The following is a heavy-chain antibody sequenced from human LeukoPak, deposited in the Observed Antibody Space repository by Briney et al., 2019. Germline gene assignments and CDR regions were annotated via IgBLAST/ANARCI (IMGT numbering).Heavy chain of an antibody. J-gene: IGHJ4*02. V-gene: IGHV4-34*01. CDR2: INHSGST. CDR1: GVSFSGYY. D-gene: IGHD6-13*01. Sequence: SETLSLTCAVYGVSFSGYYWSWIRQPPGKGLEWIGEINHSGSTNYNPSLKSRVTISVDTSKNQFSLKLSSVTAADTAVYYCARGRSSWYSSVGYFDYWGQGTLVTVSS. CDR3: ARGRSSWYSSVGYFDY.